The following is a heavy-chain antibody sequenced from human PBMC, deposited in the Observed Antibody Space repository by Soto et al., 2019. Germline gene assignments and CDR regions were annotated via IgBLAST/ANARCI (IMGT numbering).Heavy chain of an antibody. CDR1: GASITYGAYS. CDR2: INHLETT. CDR3: ARGGGFDSFDY. V-gene: IGHV4-30-2*01. Sequence: QLQLHMSGSGLVKPSQTLSLTCTVSGASITYGAYSWSWIRQTPGKGLEWIGYINHLETTFYNPSFESLLTLSMDRTKNQFSLNLKSMSAADRAVYFCARGGGFDSFDYWGQGILVTVSS. D-gene: IGHD3-10*01. J-gene: IGHJ4*02.